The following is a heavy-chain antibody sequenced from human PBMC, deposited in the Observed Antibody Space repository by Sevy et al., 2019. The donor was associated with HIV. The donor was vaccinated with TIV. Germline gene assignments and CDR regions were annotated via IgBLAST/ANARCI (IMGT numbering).Heavy chain of an antibody. CDR3: ARDSYYYDMHSSYRPPDY. CDR1: GYNFNTYG. CDR2: IGVNNGKT. Sequence: ASVKVSCKASGYNFNTYGITWVRQAHGQGLEWVGWIGVNNGKTNYAARLQARISMTADTSTSTVYMELRTLTSDDTAMYFCARDSYYYDMHSSYRPPDYWGQGTLVTVS. J-gene: IGHJ4*02. D-gene: IGHD3-22*01. V-gene: IGHV1-18*01.